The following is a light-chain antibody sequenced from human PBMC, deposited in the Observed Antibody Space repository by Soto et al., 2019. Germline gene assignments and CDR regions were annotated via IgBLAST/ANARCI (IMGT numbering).Light chain of an antibody. CDR1: QNVGNN. CDR2: ATS. CDR3: QQYGAWPLT. V-gene: IGKV3-15*01. J-gene: IGKJ4*01. Sequence: EIVLTQSPATLSVSPGERATLSCRASQNVGNNFAWYQQKPDQAPRLLIFATSTRATGVPARFSGSGSGTEFTLTISSLQSEDFAVYYCQQYGAWPLTFGGGAKVEIE.